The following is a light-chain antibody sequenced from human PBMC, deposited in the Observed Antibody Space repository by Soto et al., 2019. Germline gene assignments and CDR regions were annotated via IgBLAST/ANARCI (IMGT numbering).Light chain of an antibody. CDR2: GAS. CDR3: QQYNNWPPWT. CDR1: QSVSSN. V-gene: IGKV3-15*01. J-gene: IGKJ1*01. Sequence: EIVMTQSPATLSVSPGERATLSCRASQSVSSNLAWYQQKPGQAPRLLIYGASTRATDIPARFSGSGSGTEFTLTISSLQSEDFAVYYCQQYNNWPPWTFGQRTKVEIK.